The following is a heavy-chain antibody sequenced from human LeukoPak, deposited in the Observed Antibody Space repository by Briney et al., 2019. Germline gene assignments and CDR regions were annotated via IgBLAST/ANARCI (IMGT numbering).Heavy chain of an antibody. V-gene: IGHV4-59*12. CDR3: ARDSGGWFGDFWSGDPYYFDY. CDR2: IYYSGST. J-gene: IGHJ4*02. CDR1: GGSISSYY. Sequence: SETLSLTCTVSGGSISSYYWSWIRQPPGKGLEWIGYIYYSGSTNYNPSLKSRVTISVDTSKNQFSLKLSSVTAADTAVYYCARDSGGWFGDFWSGDPYYFDYWGQGTLVTVSS. D-gene: IGHD3-3*01.